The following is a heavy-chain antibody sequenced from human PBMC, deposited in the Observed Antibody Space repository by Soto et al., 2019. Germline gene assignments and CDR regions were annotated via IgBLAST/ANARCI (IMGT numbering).Heavy chain of an antibody. J-gene: IGHJ3*02. D-gene: IGHD1-26*01. V-gene: IGHV3-33*01. Sequence: GGSLRLSCAASGFSFSDYVMHWVRQAPGKGLEWVAVMWYHGRDLFYTDSVKGRFTISRDNSKNTLYLQMNSLRADDTAAYYCARAIVGGTLHAFDIWGQGTMVTVSS. CDR1: GFSFSDYV. CDR2: MWYHGRDL. CDR3: ARAIVGGTLHAFDI.